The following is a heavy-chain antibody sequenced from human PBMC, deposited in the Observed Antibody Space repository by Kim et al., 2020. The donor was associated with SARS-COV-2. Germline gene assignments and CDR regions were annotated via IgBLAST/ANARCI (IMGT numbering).Heavy chain of an antibody. CDR1: GYSFTSYW. Sequence: GESLKISCKGSGYSFTSYWIGWVRQMPGKGLEWMGIIYPGDSDTRYSPSFQGQVTISADKSISTAYLQWSSLKASDTAMYYCARQTYNWNDWIGYGMDVWGQGTTVTVSS. V-gene: IGHV5-51*01. CDR3: ARQTYNWNDWIGYGMDV. D-gene: IGHD1-20*01. CDR2: IYPGDSDT. J-gene: IGHJ6*02.